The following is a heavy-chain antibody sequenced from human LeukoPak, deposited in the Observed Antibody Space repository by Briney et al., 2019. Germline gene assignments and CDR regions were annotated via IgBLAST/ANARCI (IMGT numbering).Heavy chain of an antibody. D-gene: IGHD2-2*01. V-gene: IGHV1-18*01. Sequence: ASVKASCKASGYTFTNYGISWVRQAPGQGLEWMGWINTYNGDTNYAHNLQGRVTMTTDTSTSTAYMELRSLRSDDTALYYCARDTSCGSSTCYGDYWGQGTLVIVSS. CDR3: ARDTSCGSSTCYGDY. CDR2: INTYNGDT. CDR1: GYTFTNYG. J-gene: IGHJ4*02.